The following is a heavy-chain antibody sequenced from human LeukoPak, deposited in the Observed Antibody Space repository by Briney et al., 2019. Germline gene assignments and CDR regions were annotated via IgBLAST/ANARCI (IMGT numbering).Heavy chain of an antibody. Sequence: ASVTVSCKASGYIFTDYYMHWVRQAPGQELGWMGRINPNSGGTNYAQKFQGRVTMTRDTSISTAYMELSRLRSDDTAVYYCARAHPRTYSSSWYRYWGQGTLVTVSS. J-gene: IGHJ4*02. D-gene: IGHD6-13*01. CDR1: GYIFTDYY. CDR3: ARAHPRTYSSSWYRY. V-gene: IGHV1-2*06. CDR2: INPNSGGT.